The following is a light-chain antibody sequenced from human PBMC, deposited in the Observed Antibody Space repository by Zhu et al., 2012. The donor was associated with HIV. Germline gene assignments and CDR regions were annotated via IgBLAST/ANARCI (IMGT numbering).Light chain of an antibody. J-gene: IGKJ2*01. CDR2: EAS. V-gene: IGKV1-5*03. CDR1: QSVYKW. CDR3: QQYYTPSYT. Sequence: DIQMTQSPSTLSASVGDRVTITCRASQSVYKWLAWYQQKPEKAPKLLIYEASSLETGVPSRFSGSGSGTEFTLTISSLQPDDFATYSCQQYYTPSYTFDQGTKLQIK.